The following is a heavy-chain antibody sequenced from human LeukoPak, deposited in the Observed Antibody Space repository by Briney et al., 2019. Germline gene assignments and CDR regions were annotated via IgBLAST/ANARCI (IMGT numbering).Heavy chain of an antibody. CDR3: ATVFDY. V-gene: IGHV3-74*01. CDR2: INNDGSRT. CDR1: GYTLTELS. Sequence: ASVKVSCKVSGYTLTELSMHWVHQAPGKGLLWVSTINNDGSRTFYADSVKGRFTTSRDNAKNTVYLQMNSLRDDDTAVYYCATVFDYWGQGTLVTVSS. J-gene: IGHJ4*02.